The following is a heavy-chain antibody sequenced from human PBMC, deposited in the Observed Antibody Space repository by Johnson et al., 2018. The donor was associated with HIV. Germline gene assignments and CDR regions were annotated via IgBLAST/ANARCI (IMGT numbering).Heavy chain of an antibody. CDR3: TTAPSNWGNAFDF. V-gene: IGHV3-15*01. CDR2: IKSKTDGGTT. Sequence: VQLVESGGGLVKPGGSLRLSCAASGFTFSNAWMSWVRQAPGKGLEWVGRIKSKTDGGTTDYAAPVKGRFTISRDDSKNTLYLQMNSLKTEDTAVYYCTTAPSNWGNAFDFWGQGTMVTVSS. J-gene: IGHJ3*01. D-gene: IGHD7-27*01. CDR1: GFTFSNAW.